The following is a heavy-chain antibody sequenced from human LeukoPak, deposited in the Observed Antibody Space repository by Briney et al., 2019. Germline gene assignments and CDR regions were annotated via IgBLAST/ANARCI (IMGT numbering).Heavy chain of an antibody. D-gene: IGHD3-22*01. CDR2: ISNTGSAM. CDR3: ASDSSGYFGP. CDR1: GFTFSDYY. V-gene: IGHV3-11*01. J-gene: IGHJ5*02. Sequence: GGSLRLSCAVSGFTFSDYYMNWIRQAPGKGLEWVSYISNTGSAMYYADSVKGRFTISRDNAKNSLYLQMNSLRAEDTAIYYCASDSSGYFGPWGPGTLVTVSS.